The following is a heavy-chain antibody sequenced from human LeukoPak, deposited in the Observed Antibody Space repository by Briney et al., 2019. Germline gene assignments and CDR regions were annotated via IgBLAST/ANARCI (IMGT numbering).Heavy chain of an antibody. CDR2: ISSSGKRGSTI. CDR1: GFTLSTSE. V-gene: IGHV3-48*03. D-gene: IGHD1-26*01. Sequence: GGSLRLSCAASGFTLSTSEVNWVRQAPGKGLEWVSFISSSGKRGSTIYYADSVKGRVTISRDNAKNSLYLQMNSLTAEDTAVYYCARSPSYLYSGSYYDYYYYMDVWGKGTTVTVSS. CDR3: ARSPSYLYSGSYYDYYYYMDV. J-gene: IGHJ6*03.